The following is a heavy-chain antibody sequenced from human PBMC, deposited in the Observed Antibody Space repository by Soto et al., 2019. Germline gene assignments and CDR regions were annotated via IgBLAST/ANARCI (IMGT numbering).Heavy chain of an antibody. J-gene: IGHJ4*02. CDR2: INPNSGGT. CDR1: GYTFTVYY. D-gene: IGHD3-3*01. Sequence: ASVKVACKASGYTFTVYYMHWVRQAPGQGLEWMGWINPNSGGTNYAQKFQGWVTMTRDTSISTAYMELRRLRSDDTAVYYCARDFGDAFWSGYSDYWGQGTLVTVSS. CDR3: ARDFGDAFWSGYSDY. V-gene: IGHV1-2*04.